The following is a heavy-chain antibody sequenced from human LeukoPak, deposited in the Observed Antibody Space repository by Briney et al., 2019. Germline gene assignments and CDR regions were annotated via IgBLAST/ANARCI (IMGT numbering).Heavy chain of an antibody. CDR2: IYYSGST. CDR3: ARKKMPFDI. D-gene: IGHD5-24*01. CDR1: GGSISGSSYY. Sequence: PSETLSLTCTVSGGSISGSSYYWGWIRQPPGKGLEWIGSIYYSGSTYYNPSLKSRVTISVDTSKNQFSLKLSSVTAADTAVYYCARKKMPFDIWGQGTMVTVSS. V-gene: IGHV4-39*07. J-gene: IGHJ3*02.